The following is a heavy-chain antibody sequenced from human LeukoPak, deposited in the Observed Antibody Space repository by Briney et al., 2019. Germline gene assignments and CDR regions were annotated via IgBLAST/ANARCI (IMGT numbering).Heavy chain of an antibody. D-gene: IGHD1-26*01. V-gene: IGHV4-39*01. J-gene: IGHJ4*02. CDR2: IYYTGNT. Sequence: SETLSLTCSVSGASISGGTYYWGWIRQPPGKGLEWIGSIYYTGNTYDNPSLKSRVTISVDTSKNQFSLKLSSVTAADTAVYYRARRGGSGRAFDYWGQGTLVTVSS. CDR1: GASISGGTYY. CDR3: ARRGGSGRAFDY.